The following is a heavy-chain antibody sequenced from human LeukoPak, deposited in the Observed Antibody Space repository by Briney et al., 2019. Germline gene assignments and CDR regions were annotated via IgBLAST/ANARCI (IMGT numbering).Heavy chain of an antibody. D-gene: IGHD2-21*01. Sequence: AGGSLRLSCAASRFTFNKYWMSWVSQAPGKGLEWVASIKQDGSEKHYVDSVKGRFTISRDNAKNSLYLQMNSLRAEDTAVYYCARDEGAYTWGQGTLVTVSS. V-gene: IGHV3-7*03. CDR1: RFTFNKYW. CDR3: ARDEGAYT. J-gene: IGHJ5*02. CDR2: IKQDGSEK.